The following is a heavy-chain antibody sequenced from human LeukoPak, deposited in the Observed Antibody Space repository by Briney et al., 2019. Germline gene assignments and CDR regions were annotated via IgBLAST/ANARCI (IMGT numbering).Heavy chain of an antibody. V-gene: IGHV1-18*01. D-gene: IGHD2-2*01. Sequence: ASVKVSCKASGYTFTSYGISWVRQAPGQGLEWMEWISAYNGNTNYAQKLQGRVTMTTDTSTSTAYMELRSLRSDDTAVYYCARDPLVYCSSTSCYPIGDDAFDIWGQGTMVTVSS. J-gene: IGHJ3*02. CDR2: ISAYNGNT. CDR1: GYTFTSYG. CDR3: ARDPLVYCSSTSCYPIGDDAFDI.